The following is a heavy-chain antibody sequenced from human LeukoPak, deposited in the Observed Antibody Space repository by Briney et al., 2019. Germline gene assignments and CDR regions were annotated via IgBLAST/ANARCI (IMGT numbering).Heavy chain of an antibody. CDR1: GYNFTTYW. V-gene: IGHV5-51*01. CDR2: IYPSDSDT. CDR3: ARYLGSNWYYYYMDV. Sequence: GESLKISCKGSGYNFTTYWIGWVRQMPGKGLEWMGIIYPSDSDTRYSPSFQGQVTISADKSISTAYLQWSSLKASDTAIYYCARYLGSNWYYYYMDVWGKGTTVTVSS. D-gene: IGHD4-11*01. J-gene: IGHJ6*03.